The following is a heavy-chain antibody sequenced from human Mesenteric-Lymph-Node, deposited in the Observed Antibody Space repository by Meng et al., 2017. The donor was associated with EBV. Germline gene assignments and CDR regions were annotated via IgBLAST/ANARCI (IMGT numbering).Heavy chain of an antibody. J-gene: IGHJ4*02. D-gene: IGHD5-18*01. Sequence: LRDTVPDLLKPSRTLSLTCAVSGGSVSSAGYYWNWIRQPPGKGLEWIGYMYYSGSIYYNPSLKSRVTISVDTSKNQFSLKLSSVTAADTAVYYCASRGYSDGWTFDSWGQGTLVTVSS. V-gene: IGHV4-30-4*01. CDR3: ASRGYSDGWTFDS. CDR2: MYYSGSI. CDR1: GGSVSSAGYY.